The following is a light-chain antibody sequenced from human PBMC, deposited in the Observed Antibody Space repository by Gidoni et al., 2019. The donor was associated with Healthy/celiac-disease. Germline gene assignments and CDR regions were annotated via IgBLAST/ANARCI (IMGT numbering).Light chain of an antibody. Sequence: DIVLTQSPSTLSLSPGDRATLPCRASQGVSSYLAWYQQKPGQAPRLLIYDASTMAPGIPARFSGSRSGTDFTLTISSLEPEDFAVYYCQQRSNWAPYTFGQGTKLEIK. CDR3: QQRSNWAPYT. CDR2: DAS. CDR1: QGVSSY. J-gene: IGKJ2*01. V-gene: IGKV3-11*01.